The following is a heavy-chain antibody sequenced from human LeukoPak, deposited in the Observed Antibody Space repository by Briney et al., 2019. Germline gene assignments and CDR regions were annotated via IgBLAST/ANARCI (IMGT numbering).Heavy chain of an antibody. D-gene: IGHD3-3*01. J-gene: IGHJ4*02. V-gene: IGHV5-51*01. CDR3: ARHKGYDFWSGYFHFDY. Sequence: GESLKISCKGSGYSFTSCWIGWVRQMPGKGLEWMGIIYPDDSDTRYSPSFQGQVTISADKSISTAYLQWSSLKASDTAMYYCARHKGYDFWSGYFHFDYWGQGTLVTVSS. CDR2: IYPDDSDT. CDR1: GYSFTSCW.